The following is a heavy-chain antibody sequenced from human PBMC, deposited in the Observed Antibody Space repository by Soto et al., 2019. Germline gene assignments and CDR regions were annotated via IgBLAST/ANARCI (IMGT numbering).Heavy chain of an antibody. CDR2: IWYDGSNK. CDR1: GFTFSSYG. Sequence: QVQLVESGGGVVQPGRSLRLSCAASGFTFSSYGMHWVRQAPGKGLEWVAVIWYDGSNKYYADSVKGRFTISRDNSKNTLYLQMNSLRAEDTAVYYCAREKGYYYYYYGMDVWGQGTTVTVSS. CDR3: AREKGYYYYYYGMDV. V-gene: IGHV3-33*01. J-gene: IGHJ6*02.